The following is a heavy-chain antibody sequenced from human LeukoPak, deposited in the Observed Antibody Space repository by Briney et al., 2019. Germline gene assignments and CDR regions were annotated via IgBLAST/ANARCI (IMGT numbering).Heavy chain of an antibody. CDR3: ARDNWNYGSSMDV. CDR2: IYYSGTT. V-gene: IGHV4-59*01. Sequence: PSDTLSLTSSVYGGSISSYYWSWIPQPRGKGLEWFGYIYYSGTTNYKPSLKSRVTISVDTSKNQFSLKLSSVTAAYTAVYYCARDNWNYGSSMDVWGQGTTVTVSS. D-gene: IGHD1-7*01. CDR1: GGSISSYY. J-gene: IGHJ6*02.